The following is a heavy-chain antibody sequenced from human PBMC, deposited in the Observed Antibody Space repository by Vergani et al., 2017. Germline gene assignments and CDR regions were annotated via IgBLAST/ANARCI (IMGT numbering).Heavy chain of an antibody. CDR2: IKQDGSEK. CDR3: AGAVVVVPVH. Sequence: VQLQESGPGLVKPSETLSLICDVFDFISNGHYWGWIRQSPEKGLEWVANIKQDGSEKYYVDSVKGRFTISRDNAKNSLYLQMNSLRAEDTAVYYCAGAVVVVPVHWGQGTLVTVSS. J-gene: IGHJ4*02. CDR1: DFISNGHY. D-gene: IGHD2-2*01. V-gene: IGHV3-7*04.